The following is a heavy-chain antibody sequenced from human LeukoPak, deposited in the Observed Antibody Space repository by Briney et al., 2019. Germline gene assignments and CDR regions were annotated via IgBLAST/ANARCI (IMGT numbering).Heavy chain of an antibody. V-gene: IGHV4-30-4*01. CDR3: ARAVPAAIYWFDP. Sequence: SETLSLTCTVSGGTISSGDYYWSWIRQPPGKGLEWIGYIYYSENTYYNPARKSLTTIAVDTSKNQFSLKLSSVTAADTAVYYCARAVPAAIYWFDPWLRGTLPSVS. CDR2: IYYSENT. CDR1: GGTISSGDYY. D-gene: IGHD2-2*01. J-gene: IGHJ5*02.